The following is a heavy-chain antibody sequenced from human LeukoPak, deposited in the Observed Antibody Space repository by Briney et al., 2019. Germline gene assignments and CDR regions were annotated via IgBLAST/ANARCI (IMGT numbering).Heavy chain of an antibody. CDR2: IYPSGTP. D-gene: IGHD4-23*01. CDR3: ARDTTVGLDY. Sequence: SETLSLTCTVSGGSFSNGGYYWTWLRQPPGKALEWTGYIYPSGTPLYNPSLESRVTLSLDRSKSQFSLKLTSLTAADTAVYYCARDTTVGLDYWGQGTLVTVSS. CDR1: GGSFSNGGYY. J-gene: IGHJ4*02. V-gene: IGHV4-30-2*01.